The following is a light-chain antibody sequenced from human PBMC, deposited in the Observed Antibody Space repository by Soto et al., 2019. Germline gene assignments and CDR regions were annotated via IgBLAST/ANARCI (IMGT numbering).Light chain of an antibody. CDR2: GVS. Sequence: EIVMTQSPVTLSVSPGERATLSCRASQSVSGNLAWYQQKPGQAPRLLIYGVSARATGITARFSGSGFGTEFTLTISSLQSEVFALYYCQQYNFWPETFGQGTKVDIK. V-gene: IGKV3-15*01. J-gene: IGKJ1*01. CDR3: QQYNFWPET. CDR1: QSVSGN.